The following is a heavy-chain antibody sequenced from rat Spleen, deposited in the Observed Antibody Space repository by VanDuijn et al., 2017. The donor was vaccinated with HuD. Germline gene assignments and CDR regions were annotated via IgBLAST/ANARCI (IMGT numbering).Heavy chain of an antibody. Sequence: EVQLVESGGGLVQPGRSLKLSCAASGFTFSDYAMAWVRQAPAKGLEWVATISTGGGDTYYRDSVKGRFTISRDNAKNTLYLQLDSLRSEDTATYYCTTDTFYDGTYYPGGFDYWGQGVMVTVSS. V-gene: IGHV5S13*01. CDR3: TTDTFYDGTYYPGGFDY. J-gene: IGHJ2*01. D-gene: IGHD1-12*02. CDR1: GFTFSDYA. CDR2: ISTGGGDT.